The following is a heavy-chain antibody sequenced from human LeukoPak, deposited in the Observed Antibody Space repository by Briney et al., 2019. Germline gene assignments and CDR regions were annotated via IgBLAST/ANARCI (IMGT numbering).Heavy chain of an antibody. J-gene: IGHJ4*02. D-gene: IGHD3-22*01. CDR1: GGSISSSSYY. CDR3: ARDMAYYDSSRYKPEYYFDY. V-gene: IGHV4-39*07. CDR2: IYYSGST. Sequence: SETLSLTCTVSGGSISSSSYYWGWIRQPPGKGLEWIGSIYYSGSTYYNPSLKSRVTISVDTSKNQFSLKLSSVTAADTAVYYCARDMAYYDSSRYKPEYYFDYWGQGTLVTVSS.